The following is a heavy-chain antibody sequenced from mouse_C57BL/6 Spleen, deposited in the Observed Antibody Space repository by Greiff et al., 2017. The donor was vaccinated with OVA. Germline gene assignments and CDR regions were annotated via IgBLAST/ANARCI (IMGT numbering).Heavy chain of an antibody. Sequence: QVHVKQSGAELVKPGASVKMSCKASGYTFTSYWITWVKQRPGQGLEWIGDIYPGSGSTNYNEKFKSKATLTVDTSSSTAYMQLSSLTSEDSAVYYCARRSVAWFAYWGQGTLVTVSA. V-gene: IGHV1-55*01. CDR2: IYPGSGST. CDR3: ARRSVAWFAY. J-gene: IGHJ3*01. CDR1: GYTFTSYW.